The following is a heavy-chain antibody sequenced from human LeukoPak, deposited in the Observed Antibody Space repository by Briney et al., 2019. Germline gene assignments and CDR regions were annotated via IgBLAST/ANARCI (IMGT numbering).Heavy chain of an antibody. CDR2: IRYDGSDK. Sequence: GGSLRLSCAASGFTFSSYGMHWVRQAPGKGLEWVAFIRYDGSDKYYADSVKGRFTISRDNSKNTLYLQMKSLRAEDTAVYYCAKDVGGSSWSYYYYYMDVWGKGTTVTVSS. D-gene: IGHD6-13*01. CDR3: AKDVGGSSWSYYYYYMDV. J-gene: IGHJ6*03. CDR1: GFTFSSYG. V-gene: IGHV3-30*02.